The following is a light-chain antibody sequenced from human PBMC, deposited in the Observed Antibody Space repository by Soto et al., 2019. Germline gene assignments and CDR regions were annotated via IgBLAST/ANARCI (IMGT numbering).Light chain of an antibody. J-gene: IGKJ4*01. CDR3: QQYDNLHLT. V-gene: IGKV1-33*01. CDR1: QDISNY. CDR2: DAS. Sequence: DIQMTQSPSSLSASVGDRVIITCQASQDISNYLNWYQQRPGKAPKLLIYDASNLETGVPSRFSGSGSGTDFTFTISSLQPEDVGTNYCQQYDNLHLTFGGGTKVEIK.